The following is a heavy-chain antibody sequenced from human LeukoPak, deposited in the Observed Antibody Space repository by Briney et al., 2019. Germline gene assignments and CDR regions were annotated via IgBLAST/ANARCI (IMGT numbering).Heavy chain of an antibody. CDR3: ENDGKFGGGSPGDFFDI. CDR2: INGGGRVT. CDR1: GFTFSTYA. J-gene: IGHJ3*02. Sequence: GGSLRLSCAASGFTFSTYALSWVRQPPGKGLEWVSVINGGGRVTFYADSAKGRFTISRDNSKNTLYLQMHSLRAEDTAVYYCENDGKFGGGSPGDFFDIWGPGTMVTVFS. D-gene: IGHD4-17*01. V-gene: IGHV3-23*01.